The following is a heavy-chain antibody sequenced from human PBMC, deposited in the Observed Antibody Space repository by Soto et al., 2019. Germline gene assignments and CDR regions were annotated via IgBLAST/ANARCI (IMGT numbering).Heavy chain of an antibody. CDR3: TRPWIGYCTSTSCSDY. Sequence: EVRLVESGGGLVQPGGSLKLSCAASGFTFSGSTLHWVRLASGKGLEWVGRIKSKANNYATAYAASVNGRFTISRDDSKNTAYLQMNSLKTEDTAVYYCTRPWIGYCTSTSCSDYWGQGTLVTVSS. D-gene: IGHD2-2*01. CDR1: GFTFSGST. CDR2: IKSKANNYAT. J-gene: IGHJ4*02. V-gene: IGHV3-73*01.